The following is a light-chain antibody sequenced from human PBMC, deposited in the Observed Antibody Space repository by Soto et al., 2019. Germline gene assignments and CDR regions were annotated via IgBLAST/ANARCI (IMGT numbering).Light chain of an antibody. CDR3: QSYDSSLINYV. J-gene: IGLJ1*01. V-gene: IGLV1-40*01. CDR1: SSNIGADFD. Sequence: QSALTQPPSVSGAPGQRVTISCTGSSSNIGADFDVHWYQQLPGTAPKLLIYGNSDRPSGVPDRFSGSKSGTSASLAITGLQAEDEADYYCQSYDSSLINYVFGTGTKVTVL. CDR2: GNS.